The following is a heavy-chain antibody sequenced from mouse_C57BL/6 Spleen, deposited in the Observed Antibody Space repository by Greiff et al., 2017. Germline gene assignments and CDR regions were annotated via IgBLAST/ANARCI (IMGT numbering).Heavy chain of an antibody. Sequence: DVKLVESGGGLVKPGGSLKLSCAASGSTFSSYAMSWVRQTPEKRLEWVATISDGGSYTYYPDNVKGRFTISRDNAKNNLYLQMSHLKSEDTAMYYCAREGYYGSSYEGWFAYWGQGTLVTVSA. CDR3: AREGYYGSSYEGWFAY. D-gene: IGHD1-1*01. CDR2: ISDGGSYT. V-gene: IGHV5-4*01. CDR1: GSTFSSYA. J-gene: IGHJ3*01.